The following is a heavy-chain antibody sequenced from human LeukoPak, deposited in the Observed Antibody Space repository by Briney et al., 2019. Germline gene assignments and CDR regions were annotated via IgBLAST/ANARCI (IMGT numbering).Heavy chain of an antibody. J-gene: IGHJ2*01. CDR2: INHSGST. CDR3: ARVGQGCFDL. V-gene: IGHV4-34*01. Sequence: PSETLSLTCAVYGGSFSGYYWSWIRQPPGKGLEWIGEINHSGSTNYNPSLKSRVTISVDTSKNRFSLKLSSVTAADTAVYYCARVGQGCFDLWGRGTLVTVSS. CDR1: GGSFSGYY.